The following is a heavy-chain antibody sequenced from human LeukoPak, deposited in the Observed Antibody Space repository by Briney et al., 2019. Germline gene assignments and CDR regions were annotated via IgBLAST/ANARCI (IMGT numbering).Heavy chain of an antibody. D-gene: IGHD2-2*01. CDR1: GYTLTELS. CDR3: ARGIVVVPAAPISNYYYYYMDV. CDR2: FDPEDGET. J-gene: IGHJ6*03. Sequence: ASVKVSCKVSGYTLTELSMHWVRQAPGKGLEWMGGFDPEDGETIYAQKFQGRVTMTEDTSTDTAYMELSSLRSEDTAVYYCARGIVVVPAAPISNYYYYYMDVWGKGTTVTVSS. V-gene: IGHV1-24*01.